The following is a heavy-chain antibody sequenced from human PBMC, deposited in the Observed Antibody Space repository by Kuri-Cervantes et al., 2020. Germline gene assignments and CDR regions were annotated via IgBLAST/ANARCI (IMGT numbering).Heavy chain of an antibody. D-gene: IGHD3-22*01. Sequence: ASVKVSCKASGYTFTGYYMHWLRQAPGQGLEWMGWINPNSGGTNYAQKFQGWVTMTRDTYISTAYMELSRLRSDDTAVYYCARGTYDSSGYYLNRPYFDYWGQGTLVTVSS. CDR2: INPNSGGT. V-gene: IGHV1-2*04. CDR3: ARGTYDSSGYYLNRPYFDY. J-gene: IGHJ4*02. CDR1: GYTFTGYY.